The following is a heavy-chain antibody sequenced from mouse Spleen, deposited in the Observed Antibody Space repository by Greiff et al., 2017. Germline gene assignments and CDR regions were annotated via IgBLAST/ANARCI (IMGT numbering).Heavy chain of an antibody. CDR2: INPNYGTT. J-gene: IGHJ4*01. CDR1: GYSFTDYN. V-gene: IGHV1-39*01. D-gene: IGHD1-1*01. CDR3: ARSYYYDGSQYDYAMDY. Sequence: VQLKESGPELVKPGASVKISCKASGYSFTDYNMNWVKQSNGKSLEWIGVINPNYGTTSYNQKFKGKATLTVDQSSSTAYMQLNSLTSEDSAVYYCARSYYYDGSQYDYAMDYGGQGTPVTGSS.